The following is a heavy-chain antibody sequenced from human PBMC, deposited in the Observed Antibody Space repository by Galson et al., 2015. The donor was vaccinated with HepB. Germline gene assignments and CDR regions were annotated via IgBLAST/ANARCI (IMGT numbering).Heavy chain of an antibody. Sequence: SVKVSCKASGYTFSDHYIQWVRQAPGQGPEWMGRIIPMHSTTDYAQRFQGRVTITADKSTDTAYMELSSLRSEDTAVYYCARDTNDFWSGSFDYWGQGTLVTVSS. V-gene: IGHV1-69*08. J-gene: IGHJ4*02. CDR2: IIPMHSTT. CDR3: ARDTNDFWSGSFDY. CDR1: GYTFSDHY. D-gene: IGHD3-3*01.